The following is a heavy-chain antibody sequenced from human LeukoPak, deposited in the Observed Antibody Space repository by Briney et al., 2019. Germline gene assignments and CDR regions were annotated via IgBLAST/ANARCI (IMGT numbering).Heavy chain of an antibody. CDR2: IYYSGST. D-gene: IGHD3-10*01. Sequence: SETLSLTCAVYGGSFSGYYWSWIRQPPGKGLEWIGYIYYSGSTNYNPSLKSRVTISVDTAKNQFSLKLSSVTAADTAVYYCARVPYGSGSYLFHWFDPWGQGTLVTVSS. V-gene: IGHV4-59*01. CDR1: GGSFSGYY. CDR3: ARVPYGSGSYLFHWFDP. J-gene: IGHJ5*02.